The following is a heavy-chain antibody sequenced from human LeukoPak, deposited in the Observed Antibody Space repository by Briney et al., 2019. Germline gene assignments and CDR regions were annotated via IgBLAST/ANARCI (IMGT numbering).Heavy chain of an antibody. V-gene: IGHV4-59*01. CDR1: RASISSYY. CDR3: ARENPSGYYNRPIDY. D-gene: IGHD3-22*01. CDR2: TYYSGSI. Sequence: KPSETLSLICTVSRASISSYYWSWIRQPPGKGLEWIGDTYYSGSIKYNPSLKSRVTMSVDTSKNQFSLKLSSVTAADTAIYYCARENPSGYYNRPIDYWGQGTLVTVSS. J-gene: IGHJ4*02.